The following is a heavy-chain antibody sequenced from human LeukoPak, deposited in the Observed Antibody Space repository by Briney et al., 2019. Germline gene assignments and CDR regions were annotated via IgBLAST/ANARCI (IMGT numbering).Heavy chain of an antibody. CDR2: ISYDGSNK. D-gene: IGHD3-9*01. CDR3: AKDRRYFDWLSDFDY. V-gene: IGHV3-30*18. Sequence: GRSLRLSCAASGFTFSSYGMHWVRQAPGKGLEWVAVISYDGSNKYYADSVKGRFTISRDNSKNTLYLQMNSLRAEDTAVNYCAKDRRYFDWLSDFDYWGQGTLVTVSS. J-gene: IGHJ4*02. CDR1: GFTFSSYG.